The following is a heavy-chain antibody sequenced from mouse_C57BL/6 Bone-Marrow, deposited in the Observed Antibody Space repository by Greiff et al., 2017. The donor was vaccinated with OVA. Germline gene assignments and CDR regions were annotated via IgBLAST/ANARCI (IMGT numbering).Heavy chain of an antibody. CDR2: INPSSGYT. Sequence: VKLQESGAELAKPGASVKLSCKASGYTFTSYWMHWVKQRPGQGLEWIGYINPSSGYTKYNQKFKDKATLTADKFSSTAYMQLSSLTYEDSAVYYCARSRIYYYGSSYGAMDYWGQGTSVTVSS. J-gene: IGHJ4*01. D-gene: IGHD1-1*01. CDR3: ARSRIYYYGSSYGAMDY. CDR1: GYTFTSYW. V-gene: IGHV1-7*01.